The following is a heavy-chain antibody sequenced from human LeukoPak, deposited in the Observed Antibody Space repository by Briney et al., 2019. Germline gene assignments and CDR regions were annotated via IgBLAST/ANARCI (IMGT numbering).Heavy chain of an antibody. CDR1: GGSINSSSYY. CDR2: IYYSGST. J-gene: IGHJ4*02. D-gene: IGHD2-2*01. CDR3: ARHRYCSSTSCYFFDY. Sequence: PSETPSLTCTVSGGSINSSSYYWGWIRQPPGKGLEWIGSIYYSGSTYYNPSLKSRVTISVDTSKNQFSLKLSSVTAADTAVYYCARHRYCSSTSCYFFDYWGQGTLVTVSS. V-gene: IGHV4-39*01.